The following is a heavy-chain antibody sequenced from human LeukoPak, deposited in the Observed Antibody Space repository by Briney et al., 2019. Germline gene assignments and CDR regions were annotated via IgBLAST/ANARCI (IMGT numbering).Heavy chain of an antibody. CDR3: ARVYGDYHLLDY. Sequence: GGSLRLSCAASGFTFSSYAMHWVRQAPGKGLEWVAVISYDGSNKYYADSVKGRFTISRDNSKNTLYLQMNSLRAEDTAVYYCARVYGDYHLLDYWGQGTLVTVSS. CDR1: GFTFSSYA. D-gene: IGHD4-17*01. V-gene: IGHV3-30-3*01. J-gene: IGHJ4*02. CDR2: ISYDGSNK.